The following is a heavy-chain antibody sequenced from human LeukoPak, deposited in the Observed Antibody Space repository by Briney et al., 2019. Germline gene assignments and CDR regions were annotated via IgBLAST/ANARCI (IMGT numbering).Heavy chain of an antibody. Sequence: APVKASCKASGYTFTNYGISWVRQAPGQGLEWLGWISVYNGNTNYAQKFQGRVIMTTDTSTSTAYMELRSLTSDDTAVYYCATVDSESYFDYWGQGTLVTVSS. CDR3: ATVDSESYFDY. CDR2: ISVYNGNT. CDR1: GYTFTNYG. D-gene: IGHD1-26*01. J-gene: IGHJ4*02. V-gene: IGHV1-18*01.